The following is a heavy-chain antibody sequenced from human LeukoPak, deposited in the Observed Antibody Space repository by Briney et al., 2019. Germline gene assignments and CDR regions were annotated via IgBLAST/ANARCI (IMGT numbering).Heavy chain of an antibody. D-gene: IGHD6-19*01. Sequence: PGGSLRLSCVASGFRFGSFYMSLVRQAPGKGLEWVAQINQDGSGTFYVDSVRGRFTISRDNAETSAFLQMDSLTAEDTAVYYCVREQWYRLDYWGQGTLVTVSS. J-gene: IGHJ4*02. CDR2: INQDGSGT. CDR1: GFRFGSFY. CDR3: VREQWYRLDY. V-gene: IGHV3-7*01.